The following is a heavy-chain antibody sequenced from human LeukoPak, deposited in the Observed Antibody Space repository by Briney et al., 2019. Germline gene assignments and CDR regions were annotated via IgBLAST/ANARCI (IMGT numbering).Heavy chain of an antibody. J-gene: IGHJ4*02. D-gene: IGHD4-17*01. CDR3: ARGSPYGDYVDY. CDR1: GGSISSYY. V-gene: IGHV4-59*01. Sequence: PSETLSLTCTVSGGSISSYYWSWIRQPPGKGLEWIGYIYYSGSTNNNPSLKSRVTISVDTSKNQFSLKLSSVTAADTAVYYCARGSPYGDYVDYWGQGTLVTVSS. CDR2: IYYSGST.